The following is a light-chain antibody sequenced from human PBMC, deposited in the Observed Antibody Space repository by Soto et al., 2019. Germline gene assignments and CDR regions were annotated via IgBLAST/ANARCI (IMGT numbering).Light chain of an antibody. Sequence: DIQMTQSPSSLSASVGDRVTITCRASQGIDNHLAWFQQKPGKAPNLLIYAASTLQSGVPSRFTGSGSGTDFTLTITSLQPEDAAIYYCQQYGSSPRTFGQGTKVEIK. CDR1: QGIDNH. J-gene: IGKJ1*01. V-gene: IGKV1-27*01. CDR2: AAS. CDR3: QQYGSSPRT.